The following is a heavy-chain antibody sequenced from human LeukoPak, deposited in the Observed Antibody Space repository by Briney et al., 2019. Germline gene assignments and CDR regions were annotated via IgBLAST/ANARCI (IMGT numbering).Heavy chain of an antibody. CDR3: ARDGNWGSLRGAFDI. Sequence: ASVNVSCKASGYTFTVYYLHWVRQAPGQGLEWMGWINLNSGGSNYAQKFQGRVTMTRDTSISTAYMELSRLRSDNTAVYYCARDGNWGSLRGAFDIWGQGTIVTVSS. V-gene: IGHV1-2*02. D-gene: IGHD7-27*01. CDR1: GYTFTVYY. J-gene: IGHJ3*02. CDR2: INLNSGGS.